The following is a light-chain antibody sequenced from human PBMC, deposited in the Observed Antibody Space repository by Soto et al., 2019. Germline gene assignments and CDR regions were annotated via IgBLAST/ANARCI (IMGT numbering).Light chain of an antibody. Sequence: EIVLTQSPATLSLSPGERATLSCGASQSVSNNYLAWYQQKPGLAPRLLIYDASNRATGIPDRFSGSASGTHFTRTISRLDPADSSLYYCQQYGRSRTFGQGTKVEI. CDR1: QSVSNNY. J-gene: IGKJ1*01. CDR2: DAS. V-gene: IGKV3D-20*01. CDR3: QQYGRSRT.